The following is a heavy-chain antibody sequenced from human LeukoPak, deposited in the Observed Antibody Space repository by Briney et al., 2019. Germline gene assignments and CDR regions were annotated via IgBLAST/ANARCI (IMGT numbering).Heavy chain of an antibody. CDR2: INHSGST. V-gene: IGHV4-34*01. J-gene: IGHJ4*02. Sequence: SETLSLTCAVYGGSFSGYYWSWIRQPPGKGLEWIGEINHSGSTNYNPSLKSRVTISVDTSKNQFSLKLSSVTAADTAVYYCARGRGGIVGATLFDYWGQGTLVTVSS. D-gene: IGHD1-26*01. CDR3: ARGRGGIVGATLFDY. CDR1: GGSFSGYY.